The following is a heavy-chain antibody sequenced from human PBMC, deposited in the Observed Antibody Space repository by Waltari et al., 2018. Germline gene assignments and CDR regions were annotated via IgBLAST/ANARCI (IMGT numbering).Heavy chain of an antibody. Sequence: EVQLVESGGGLVQPGGSLRLSCAASGFTFSSYSMNWVRQAPGKGLEWVSYISSSSSTIYYADSVKGRFTISSDNAKNSLYLQMNCLRAEDTAVYYCASDRIAARAFDIWGQGTMVTVSS. J-gene: IGHJ3*02. V-gene: IGHV3-48*04. D-gene: IGHD6-6*01. CDR3: ASDRIAARAFDI. CDR2: ISSSSSTI. CDR1: GFTFSSYS.